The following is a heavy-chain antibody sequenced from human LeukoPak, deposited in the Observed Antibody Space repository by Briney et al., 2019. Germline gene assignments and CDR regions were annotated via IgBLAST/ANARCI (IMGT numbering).Heavy chain of an antibody. V-gene: IGHV4-39*07. CDR3: ARALSGWYYYYMDV. CDR2: IYYSGST. D-gene: IGHD3-10*01. CDR1: GGSISSRSSY. Sequence: SETLSLTCTVSGGSISSRSSYWGWIRQPPGKGLEWIGSIYYSGSTNYNPSLKSRVTISVDTSKNQFSLKLSSVTAADTAVYYCARALSGWYYYYMDVWGKGTTVTISS. J-gene: IGHJ6*03.